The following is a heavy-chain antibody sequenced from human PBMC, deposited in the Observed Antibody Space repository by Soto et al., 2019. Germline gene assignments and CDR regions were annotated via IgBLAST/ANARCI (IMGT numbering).Heavy chain of an antibody. V-gene: IGHV1-8*01. CDR2: MNPNSGNT. CDR3: ARATIVVVPTAMYAFNI. CDR1: GYTFTSFD. J-gene: IGHJ3*02. D-gene: IGHD2-2*01. Sequence: QVQLVQSGAEVKKPGASVKVSCKASGYTFTSFDINWVRQATGQGLEWMGLMNPNSGNTGYAQKFQGRITMTRNTSINPAYMEVSSLRSEDTAVYYCARATIVVVPTAMYAFNIWGQGTMVTVSS.